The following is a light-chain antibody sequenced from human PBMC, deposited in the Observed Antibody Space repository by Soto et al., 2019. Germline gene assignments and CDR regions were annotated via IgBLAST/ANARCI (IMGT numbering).Light chain of an antibody. CDR3: QQYNNWPPLT. Sequence: EIVMTQSPATLSVSPGEGATLSCRASQSVSSNLAWYQQKPGQAPRLLIYAASTRATGIPARFRVSGSGTEFTLTITSLQSEDFAVYYCQQYNNWPPLTFGGGTKVEIK. J-gene: IGKJ4*01. CDR2: AAS. CDR1: QSVSSN. V-gene: IGKV3-15*01.